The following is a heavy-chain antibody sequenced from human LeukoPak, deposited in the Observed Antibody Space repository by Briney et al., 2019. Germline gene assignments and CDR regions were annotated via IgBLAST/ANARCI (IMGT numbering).Heavy chain of an antibody. CDR3: AKDLDHDYDDYGLDY. J-gene: IGHJ4*02. CDR2: IQYDGSNK. D-gene: IGHD4-17*01. CDR1: GFTFSSYG. Sequence: QPGGSLRLSCAASGFTFSSYGMHWVRQAPGKGLEWVAFIQYDGSNKYYADSVKGRFTISRDNSKNTLYLQMNSLRAEDTALYYCAKDLDHDYDDYGLDYWGQGTLVTVSS. V-gene: IGHV3-30*02.